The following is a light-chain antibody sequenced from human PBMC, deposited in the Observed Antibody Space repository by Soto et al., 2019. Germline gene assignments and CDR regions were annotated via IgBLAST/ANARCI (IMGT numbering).Light chain of an antibody. CDR1: QALSNY. J-gene: IGKJ4*01. V-gene: IGKV1-9*01. Sequence: DIPLTQSPSVLSASVGDTVTITCRASQALSNYLAWYQQKPGKAPDLLIYSASTLQSGVPSRFSGSGSETEVSLTIRALQPEDFATYYCQQLSRYPLTFCGGTKVDIK. CDR2: SAS. CDR3: QQLSRYPLT.